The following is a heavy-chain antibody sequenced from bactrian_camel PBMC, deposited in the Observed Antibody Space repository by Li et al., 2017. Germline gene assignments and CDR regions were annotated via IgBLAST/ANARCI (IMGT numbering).Heavy chain of an antibody. CDR3: TKNEFRGGSYFAD. J-gene: IGHJ6*01. CDR2: ISSSIAVT. V-gene: IGHV3S31*01. Sequence: VQLVESGGNLVQPGGSLRLSCVASGFTFSNSAMTWVRQVSGKGPEWVARISSSIAVTYYADSVKGRFTISRDNAKNTLYLQLNSLKIEDTAMYYCTKNEFRGGSYFADWGQGTQVTVS. CDR1: GFTFSNSA. D-gene: IGHD2*01.